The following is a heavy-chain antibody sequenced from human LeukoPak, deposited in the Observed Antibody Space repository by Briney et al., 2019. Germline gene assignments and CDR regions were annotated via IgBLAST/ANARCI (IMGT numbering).Heavy chain of an antibody. D-gene: IGHD2-15*01. CDR1: GASISNYY. CDR2: ISYSGST. Sequence: SETLSLTCTVSGASISNYYWSWIRQPPGKGLEWIGHISYSGSTNYNPSLKSRVTISVDTSKNQFSLKVTSVTAADTAVYYCARGHDGVVGWFAPWGRGTLVTVSS. J-gene: IGHJ5*02. CDR3: ARGHDGVVGWFAP. V-gene: IGHV4-59*01.